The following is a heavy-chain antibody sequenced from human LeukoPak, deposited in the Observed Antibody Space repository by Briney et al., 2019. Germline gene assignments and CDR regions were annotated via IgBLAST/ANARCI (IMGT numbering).Heavy chain of an antibody. Sequence: GGSLRLSCTASGFIFDNNAMTWVRQAPGKGLEWVSAISGSGGSTYYADSVKGRFTISRDNSKNTLYLQMNSLRAEDTAVYYCAKARVTVGDDYWGQGTLVTVSS. V-gene: IGHV3-23*01. CDR1: GFIFDNNA. CDR3: AKARVTVGDDY. D-gene: IGHD3-16*01. CDR2: ISGSGGST. J-gene: IGHJ4*02.